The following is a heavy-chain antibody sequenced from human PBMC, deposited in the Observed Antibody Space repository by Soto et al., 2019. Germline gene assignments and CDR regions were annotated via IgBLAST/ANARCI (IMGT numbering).Heavy chain of an antibody. CDR2: IFYTGST. Sequence: SETLSLTCGVYCGSFSDSYWAWIRQPPGKGLEWIGSIFYTGSTYYSPSLKGRLIISVDPSKNQFSLKLTSVTAADTAMYYCARPKTIGAAAGKGWFDPWGQGTLVTVSS. CDR3: ARPKTIGAAAGKGWFDP. D-gene: IGHD6-13*01. CDR1: CGSFSDSY. V-gene: IGHV4-34*12. J-gene: IGHJ5*02.